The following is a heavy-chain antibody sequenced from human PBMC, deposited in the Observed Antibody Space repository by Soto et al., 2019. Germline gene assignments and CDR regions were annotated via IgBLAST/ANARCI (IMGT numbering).Heavy chain of an antibody. V-gene: IGHV3-74*01. CDR2: INSDGSST. CDR1: GFTFSSYW. J-gene: IGHJ4*02. Sequence: GGSLRLSCAASGFTFSSYWMHWVRQAPGKGLVWVSRINSDGSSTSYADSVKGRFTISRDNAKNTLYPQMNSLRAEDTAVYYCAGRYRSRWYHDYWGQGTLVTVSS. CDR3: AGRYRSRWYHDY. D-gene: IGHD6-13*01.